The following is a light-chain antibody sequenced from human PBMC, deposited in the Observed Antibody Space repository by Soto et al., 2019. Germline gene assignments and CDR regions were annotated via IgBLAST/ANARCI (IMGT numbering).Light chain of an antibody. Sequence: DIQMTQSPSTLSASVGDRVTITCRASQSINRWLAWYQQKPGKAPKLLIYKASTLESGVPSRSSGGGLGTEFSLNITSLQPDDFATYYCQQYSTYPYIFGQGTKVDIK. V-gene: IGKV1-5*03. CDR1: QSINRW. J-gene: IGKJ2*01. CDR3: QQYSTYPYI. CDR2: KAS.